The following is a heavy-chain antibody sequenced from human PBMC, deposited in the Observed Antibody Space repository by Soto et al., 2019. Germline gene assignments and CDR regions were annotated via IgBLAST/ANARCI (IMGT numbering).Heavy chain of an antibody. D-gene: IGHD6-19*01. J-gene: IGHJ4*02. CDR3: ARLAVAVPYGL. CDR1: GGTFSSYT. Sequence: QVQLVQSGAEVKKPGSSVKVSCKASGGTFSSYTISWVRQAPGQGLEWMGRIIPILGIANYAQKFQGRVTITADKSTSTAYMELSRLRSEDTAVYYCARLAVAVPYGLWGQGTLVIVSS. V-gene: IGHV1-69*02. CDR2: IIPILGIA.